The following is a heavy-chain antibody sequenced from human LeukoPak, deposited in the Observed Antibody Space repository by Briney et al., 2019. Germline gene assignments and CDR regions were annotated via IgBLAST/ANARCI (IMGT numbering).Heavy chain of an antibody. Sequence: PGGSLRLSCAASGFTFNTYSMNWVRQAPGKGLEWVSYISSSSSTIYFADSVKGRFTISRDNVENSLYLQMNNLRDEDTAVYYCARDPYCGGDCSPDYWGQGTLVTVSS. D-gene: IGHD2-21*02. V-gene: IGHV3-48*02. J-gene: IGHJ4*02. CDR2: ISSSSSTI. CDR3: ARDPYCGGDCSPDY. CDR1: GFTFNTYS.